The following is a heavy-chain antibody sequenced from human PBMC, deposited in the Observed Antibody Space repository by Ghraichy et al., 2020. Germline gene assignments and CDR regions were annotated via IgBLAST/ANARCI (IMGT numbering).Heavy chain of an antibody. CDR3: ARWGGSYPDY. CDR1: GGSVSSGSYY. J-gene: IGHJ4*02. V-gene: IGHV4-61*01. D-gene: IGHD1-26*01. Sequence: SETLSLTCTVSGGSVSSGSYYWSWIRQPPGKGLEWIGYIYYSGSTNYNPSLKSRVTISVDTSKNQFSLKLSSVTAADTAVYYCARWGGSYPDYWGQGTLVTVSS. CDR2: IYYSGST.